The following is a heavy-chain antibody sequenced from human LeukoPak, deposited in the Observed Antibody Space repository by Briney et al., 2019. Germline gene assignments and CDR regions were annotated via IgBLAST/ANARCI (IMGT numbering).Heavy chain of an antibody. CDR3: ATSLIVGTTYLDY. D-gene: IGHD1-26*01. Sequence: SVKVSCKASGGTFSNYAITWVRQAPGQGLEWMGGIIPIFGPAKYAHKFQDRVTITADESTSTAYMELRSLRSEDTALYYCATSLIVGTTYLDYWGQGTLVTVSS. CDR1: GGTFSNYA. CDR2: IIPIFGPA. V-gene: IGHV1-69*13. J-gene: IGHJ4*02.